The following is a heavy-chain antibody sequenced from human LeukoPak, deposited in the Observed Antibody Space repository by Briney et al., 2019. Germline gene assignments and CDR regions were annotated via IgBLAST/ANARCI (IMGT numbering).Heavy chain of an antibody. CDR1: GFTFSSYW. Sequence: PGGSLRLSCAASGFTFSSYWMSWVRQAPGEGLEWVANIKQDGSEKYYVDSVKGRFTISRDNAKNSLYLQMNSLRAEDTAVYYCAREELLWFGEFRYGYYYGMDVWGQGTTVTVSS. D-gene: IGHD3-10*01. J-gene: IGHJ6*02. CDR3: AREELLWFGEFRYGYYYGMDV. V-gene: IGHV3-7*01. CDR2: IKQDGSEK.